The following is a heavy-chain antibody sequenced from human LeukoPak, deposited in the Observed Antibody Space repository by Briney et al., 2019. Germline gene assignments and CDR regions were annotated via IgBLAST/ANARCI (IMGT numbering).Heavy chain of an antibody. V-gene: IGHV3-11*04. CDR1: GFTFSDYH. J-gene: IGHJ3*02. Sequence: GGSLRLSCAASGFTFSDYHMSWIRQAPGKGLEWVSYISSSGSTIYYADSVKGRFTISRDNAKNSLYLQMNSLRAEDTAVYYCARGAIFGVLKGIDAFDIWGQGTMVTVSS. CDR3: ARGAIFGVLKGIDAFDI. CDR2: ISSSGSTI. D-gene: IGHD3-3*01.